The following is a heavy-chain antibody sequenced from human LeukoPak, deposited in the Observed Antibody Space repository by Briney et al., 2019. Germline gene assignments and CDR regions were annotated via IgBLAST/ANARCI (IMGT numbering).Heavy chain of an antibody. V-gene: IGHV4-59*12. J-gene: IGHJ4*02. CDR2: IYYSGST. CDR3: ARDQGSYGSGRRYFDY. CDR1: GGSISSYY. Sequence: SETLSLTCTVSGGSISSYYWSWIRQPPGKGLEWIGYIYYSGSTYYNPSLKSRVTISVDRSKNQFSLKLSSVTAADTAVYYCARDQGSYGSGRRYFDYWGQGTLVTVSS. D-gene: IGHD3-10*01.